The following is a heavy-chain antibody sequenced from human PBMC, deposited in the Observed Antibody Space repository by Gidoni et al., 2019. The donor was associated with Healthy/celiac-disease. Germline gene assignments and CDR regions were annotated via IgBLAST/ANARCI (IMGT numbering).Heavy chain of an antibody. Sequence: QLQLQESGPGLVKPSETLSLTCTVSGGSISRSSYYWGWIRQPPGKGLEWIGSIYYSGSTYYNPSLKSRVTISVDTSKNQFSLKLSSVTAADTAVYYCARLEYYGSGPDPWGQGTLVTVSS. CDR1: GGSISRSSYY. CDR2: IYYSGST. D-gene: IGHD3-10*01. CDR3: ARLEYYGSGPDP. J-gene: IGHJ5*02. V-gene: IGHV4-39*01.